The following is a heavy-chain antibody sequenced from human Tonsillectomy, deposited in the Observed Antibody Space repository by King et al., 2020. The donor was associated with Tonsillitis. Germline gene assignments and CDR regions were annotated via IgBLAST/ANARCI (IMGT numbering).Heavy chain of an antibody. CDR2: ISASSATI. Sequence: VQLVESGGGLVQPGGSLRLSCAASGFTFSSYNMNWVRQAPGKGLEWVSHISASSATIYYADSVKGRFTISRDNAKDSLYLQMNSLRAEDTAVYYCAKDRSRLFDWLVHPVDCGGQGTLVTVSA. CDR1: GFTFSSYN. D-gene: IGHD3-9*01. V-gene: IGHV3-48*01. CDR3: AKDRSRLFDWLVHPVDC. J-gene: IGHJ4*02.